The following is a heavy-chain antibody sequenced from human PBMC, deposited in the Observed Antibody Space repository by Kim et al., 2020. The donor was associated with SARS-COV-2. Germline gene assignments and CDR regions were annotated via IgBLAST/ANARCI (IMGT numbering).Heavy chain of an antibody. J-gene: IGHJ4*02. CDR1: GFTFSNAW. CDR3: ATQSGYSYNY. Sequence: GGSLRLSCAASGFTFSNAWMSWVRQAPGKGLEWVGRIKTKTDGGTTEYAAPVKGRFTISRDDSEKTLYLQMNSLKTEDTAVYYCATQSGYSYNYWGQGTLGTVSS. CDR2: IKTKTDGGTT. D-gene: IGHD5-18*01. V-gene: IGHV3-15*01.